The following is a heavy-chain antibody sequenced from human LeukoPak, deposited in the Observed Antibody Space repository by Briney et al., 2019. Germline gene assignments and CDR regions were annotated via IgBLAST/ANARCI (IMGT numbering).Heavy chain of an antibody. J-gene: IGHJ3*02. CDR2: INAGNGNT. D-gene: IGHD3-22*01. V-gene: IGHV1-3*01. CDR1: GYTFTSYA. CDR3: ASAYYYDSSGYYPADAFDI. Sequence: GASVKVSCKASGYTFTSYAMHWVRQAPGQRLEWMGWINAGNGNTKYSQKFQGRVTITRDTSASTAYMELSSLRSEDTAVYYCASAYYYDSSGYYPADAFDIWGQGTMVTVSS.